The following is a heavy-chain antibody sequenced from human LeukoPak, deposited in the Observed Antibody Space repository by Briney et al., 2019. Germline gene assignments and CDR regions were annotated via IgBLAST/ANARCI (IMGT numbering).Heavy chain of an antibody. V-gene: IGHV3-23*01. CDR1: GFTFSSYA. J-gene: IGHJ4*02. CDR2: ISYSGDST. CDR3: ARGTLAGYFLGY. D-gene: IGHD6-19*01. Sequence: RPGGSLRLSCAASGFTFSSYAMTWVRQAPGKGLEWVSSISYSGDSTDYADSVKGRLIISRDNSKNTLGLQMNSLRAEDTAIYYCARGTLAGYFLGYWGRGTLVTVSS.